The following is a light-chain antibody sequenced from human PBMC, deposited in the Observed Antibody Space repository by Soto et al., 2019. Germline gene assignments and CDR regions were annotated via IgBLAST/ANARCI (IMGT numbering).Light chain of an antibody. Sequence: DIQMTQSKSSLSASVGDRVTITCQASQDISNYLNWYQQKPGKAPKLLIYDASNLETGVPSRFSGSGSGTDFTFTICSLQPEDIATYYCQQYDNLPISFAQGTLLEIK. J-gene: IGKJ5*01. CDR1: QDISNY. CDR2: DAS. CDR3: QQYDNLPIS. V-gene: IGKV1-33*01.